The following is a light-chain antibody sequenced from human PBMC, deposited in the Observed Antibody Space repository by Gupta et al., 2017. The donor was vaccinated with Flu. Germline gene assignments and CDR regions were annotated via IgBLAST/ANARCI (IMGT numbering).Light chain of an antibody. J-gene: IGLJ2*01. V-gene: IGLV3-19*01. CDR1: SLRSYD. CDR3: RCRDSSCNSVL. Sequence: SYELTQDTSASVALGQTVTITCQGDSLRSYDATWYQQKPGQDPLRVMYGKNNRPSGIPDRLAGSSSGNTGSLTITGARAEDEAAYYCRCRDSSCNSVLFGGGTKLTVL. CDR2: GKN.